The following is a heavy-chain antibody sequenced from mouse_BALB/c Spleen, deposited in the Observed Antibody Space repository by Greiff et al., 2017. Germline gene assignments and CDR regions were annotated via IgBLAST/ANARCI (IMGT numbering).Heavy chain of an antibody. Sequence: QVHVKQSGAELVRPGTSVKISCKASGYTFTNYWLGWVKQRPGHGLEWIGDIYPGGGYTNYNEKFKGKATLTADTSSSTAYMQLSSLTSEDSAVYFCAGYYYGSRSYFDVWGAGTTVTVSS. CDR3: AGYYYGSRSYFDV. J-gene: IGHJ1*01. CDR1: GYTFTNYW. V-gene: IGHV1-63*02. CDR2: IYPGGGYT. D-gene: IGHD1-1*01.